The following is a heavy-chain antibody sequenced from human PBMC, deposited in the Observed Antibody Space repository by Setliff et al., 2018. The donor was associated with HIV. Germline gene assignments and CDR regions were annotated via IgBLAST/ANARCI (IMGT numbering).Heavy chain of an antibody. CDR1: GYTFINYG. D-gene: IGHD2-21*01. Sequence: EASVKVSCKTSGYTFINYGIHWVRQAPGQGLEWMGWISVYNGNTNYGEKFQGRVTMTTDTSTSTAYMDLRSLRADDTAVYYCARLSIPAYYYMDVWGKGTTVTVSS. CDR2: ISVYNGNT. CDR3: ARLSIPAYYYMDV. V-gene: IGHV1-18*01. J-gene: IGHJ6*03.